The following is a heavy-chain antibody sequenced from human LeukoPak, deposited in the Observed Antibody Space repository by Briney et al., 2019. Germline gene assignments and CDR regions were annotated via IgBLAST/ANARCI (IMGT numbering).Heavy chain of an antibody. CDR3: AREVSGRIFFDI. Sequence: SETLSLTCTVSGGSISSYYWSWIRQPPGKGLEWIGYIYYSGSTNYNPSLKSRVTISVDTSKNQFSPKLSSVTAADTAVYYCAREVSGRIFFDIWGQGTMVTVSS. V-gene: IGHV4-59*01. CDR2: IYYSGST. J-gene: IGHJ3*02. CDR1: GGSISSYY. D-gene: IGHD5-12*01.